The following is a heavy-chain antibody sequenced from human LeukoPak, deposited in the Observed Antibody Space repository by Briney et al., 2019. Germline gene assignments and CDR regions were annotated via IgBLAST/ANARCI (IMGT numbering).Heavy chain of an antibody. CDR1: GFTFSSYT. D-gene: IGHD1-26*01. CDR2: ITSSSSYI. V-gene: IGHV3-21*06. CDR3: ARALGSGTYYG. Sequence: GGSLRLSCAASGFTFSSYTMNWVRQAPGKGLEWVSSITSSSSYIHYADSVKGRFTISRDNAKNSVYLQMNSLRAEDTAVYYCARALGSGTYYGWGQGTLVTVSS. J-gene: IGHJ4*02.